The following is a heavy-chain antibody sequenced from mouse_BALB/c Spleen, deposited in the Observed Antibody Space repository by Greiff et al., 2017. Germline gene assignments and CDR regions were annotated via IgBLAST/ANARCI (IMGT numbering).Heavy chain of an antibody. J-gene: IGHJ4*01. Sequence: QVQLKQSAAELARPGASVKMSCKASGYTFTSYTMHWVKQRPGQGLEWIGYINPSSGYTEYNQKFKDKTTLTADKSSSTAYMQLSSLTSEDSAVYYCARRTGVPYYAMDYWGQGTSVTVSS. CDR1: GYTFTSYT. D-gene: IGHD4-1*01. CDR3: ARRTGVPYYAMDY. V-gene: IGHV1-4*02. CDR2: INPSSGYT.